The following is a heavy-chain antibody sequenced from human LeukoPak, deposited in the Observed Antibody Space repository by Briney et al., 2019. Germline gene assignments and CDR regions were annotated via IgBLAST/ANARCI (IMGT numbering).Heavy chain of an antibody. V-gene: IGHV4-61*02. CDR1: GGSISSSSYY. D-gene: IGHD4-17*01. CDR2: IYTSGST. J-gene: IGHJ4*02. CDR3: ARDYGDYRFDY. Sequence: SETLSLTCTVSGGSISSSSYYWSWIRQPAGKGLEWIGRIYTSGSTNYSPSLKSRVTMSVDTSKNQFSLKLSSVTAADTAVYYCARDYGDYRFDYWGQGTLVTVSS.